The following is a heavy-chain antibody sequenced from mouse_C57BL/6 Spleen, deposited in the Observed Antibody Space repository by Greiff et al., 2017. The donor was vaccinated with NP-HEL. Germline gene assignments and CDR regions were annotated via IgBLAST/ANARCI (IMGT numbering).Heavy chain of an antibody. Sequence: QVTLKESGPGILQSSQTLSLTCSFSGFSLSTSGMGVSWIRQPSGKGLEWLAHIYWDDDKRSNPSLKSRLTISKDTSRNQVFLKITSVDTADTATYYCARSERFYGYDDAMDYWGQGTSVTVSS. CDR2: IYWDDDK. V-gene: IGHV8-12*01. D-gene: IGHD2-2*01. J-gene: IGHJ4*01. CDR3: ARSERFYGYDDAMDY. CDR1: GFSLSTSGMG.